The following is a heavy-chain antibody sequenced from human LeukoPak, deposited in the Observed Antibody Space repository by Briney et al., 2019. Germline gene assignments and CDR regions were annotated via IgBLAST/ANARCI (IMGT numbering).Heavy chain of an antibody. Sequence: GGSLRLSCAASGFTFSSYEMNWVRQAPEKGLEWVSYISSSGNTIYYADSVKGRFTISRDNAKNSLYLQMNSLRSEDTAVYYCARAPVSRDVQSYYYYYMDVWGKGTTVTVSS. D-gene: IGHD1-14*01. J-gene: IGHJ6*03. V-gene: IGHV3-48*03. CDR1: GFTFSSYE. CDR3: ARAPVSRDVQSYYYYYMDV. CDR2: ISSSGNTI.